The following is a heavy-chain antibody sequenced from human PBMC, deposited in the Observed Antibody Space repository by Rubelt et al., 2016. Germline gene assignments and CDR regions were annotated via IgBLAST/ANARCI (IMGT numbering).Heavy chain of an antibody. Sequence: QVQLQESGPGLVKPSETLSLTCTVSGGYISSYYWSCIRQPPGQGLEWIGYNYYSGSTNYNPSRKSGVTDQVGTCKNQCSRKLRSVTAAETAVYYCASDQEYGSSFSVLGAFDIWGQGTMVTVSS. D-gene: IGHD6-6*01. J-gene: IGHJ3*02. CDR1: GGYISSYY. CDR3: ASDQEYGSSFSVLGAFDI. V-gene: IGHV4-59*08. CDR2: NYYSGST.